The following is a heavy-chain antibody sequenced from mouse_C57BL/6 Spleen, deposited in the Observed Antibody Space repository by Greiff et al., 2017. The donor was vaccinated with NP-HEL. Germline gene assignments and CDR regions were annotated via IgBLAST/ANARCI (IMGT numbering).Heavy chain of an antibody. Sequence: EVQLQQSGPELVKPGASVKISCKASGYTFTDYYMNWVKQSHGKSLEWIGDINPNNGGTSYNQKFKGKATLTVDKSSSTAYMELRSLTSEDSAVYYGARRGYGSSYGGWYFDVWGTGTTVTVSS. CDR1: GYTFTDYY. CDR2: INPNNGGT. J-gene: IGHJ1*03. V-gene: IGHV1-26*01. CDR3: ARRGYGSSYGGWYFDV. D-gene: IGHD1-1*01.